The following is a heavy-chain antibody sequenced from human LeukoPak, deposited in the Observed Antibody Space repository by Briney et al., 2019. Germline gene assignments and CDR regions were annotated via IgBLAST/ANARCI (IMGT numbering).Heavy chain of an antibody. Sequence: PGGSLRLSCAASGFTFSSYAMNWVRQAPGQGLEWVSVICGSGASRYYADSVRGRFTISRDNSNNTLYLEMNSLKVEDTAVYYCAKDRGLVGATPSNFDYWGQGTLVTVSS. V-gene: IGHV3-23*01. CDR3: AKDRGLVGATPSNFDY. D-gene: IGHD1-26*01. CDR2: ICGSGASR. J-gene: IGHJ4*02. CDR1: GFTFSSYA.